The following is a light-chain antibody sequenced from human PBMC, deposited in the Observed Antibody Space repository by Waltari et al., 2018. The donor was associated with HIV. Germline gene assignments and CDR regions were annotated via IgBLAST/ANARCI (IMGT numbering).Light chain of an antibody. Sequence: QSALTQPPSASGSPGKSVTISCSGTSSDVGGYNYVSWYQRHPGKAPKLLIYEVIKRPSGVPDRFVGSKSGNTASLTVSGLQAEDEADYFCSSYAGDYNLVFGGGTKLTVL. CDR3: SSYAGDYNLV. CDR2: EVI. V-gene: IGLV2-8*01. CDR1: SSDVGGYNY. J-gene: IGLJ3*02.